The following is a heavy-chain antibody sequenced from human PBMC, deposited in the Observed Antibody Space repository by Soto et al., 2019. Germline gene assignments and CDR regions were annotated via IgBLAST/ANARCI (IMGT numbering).Heavy chain of an antibody. D-gene: IGHD1-26*01. J-gene: IGHJ5*02. CDR3: ARELGAGWFDP. V-gene: IGHV3-11*05. Sequence: PGGSLRLSCAASGFTFSDYYMSWIRQAPGKGLEWVSYISSSSSYTNYADSVKGRFTISRDNAKNSLYLQMNSLRAEDTAVYYCARELGAGWFDPWGQGTLVTVSS. CDR2: ISSSSSYT. CDR1: GFTFSDYY.